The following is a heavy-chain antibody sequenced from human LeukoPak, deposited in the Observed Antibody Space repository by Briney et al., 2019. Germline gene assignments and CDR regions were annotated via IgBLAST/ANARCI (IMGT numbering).Heavy chain of an antibody. Sequence: GGSLRLSCAVSGFTVSSNYMSWVRQAPGKGLEWVLMIYSGGDTYYADSVKGRFTISRDNSKNTLDLQMNSLRAEDTALYYCARRGHGYGSPFDYWGQGTLVTVSS. V-gene: IGHV3-66*04. D-gene: IGHD5-18*01. J-gene: IGHJ4*02. CDR2: IYSGGDT. CDR3: ARRGHGYGSPFDY. CDR1: GFTVSSNY.